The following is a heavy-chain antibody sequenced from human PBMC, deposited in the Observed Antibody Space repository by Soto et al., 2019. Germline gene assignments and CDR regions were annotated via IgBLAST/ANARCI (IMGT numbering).Heavy chain of an antibody. J-gene: IGHJ6*02. D-gene: IGHD3-10*01. CDR3: AKDGAHGSGSSYRGYYGIDV. Sequence: QVQLVDSGGDVVQPGRSLRLSCAASGFTFSTYAMHWVRQAPGKGLEWVAVMSYDGGNIYYADSVKGRFTISRDNSKNTLYLQMNSLRAEDTPLYYCAKDGAHGSGSSYRGYYGIDVWGQGTTVTVSS. V-gene: IGHV3-30*18. CDR1: GFTFSTYA. CDR2: MSYDGGNI.